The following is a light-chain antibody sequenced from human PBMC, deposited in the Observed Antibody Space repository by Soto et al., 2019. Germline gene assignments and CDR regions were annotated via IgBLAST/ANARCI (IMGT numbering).Light chain of an antibody. V-gene: IGLV2-23*01. J-gene: IGLJ1*01. CDR2: EGS. CDR3: CSYAGSSTYV. Sequence: QSVLTQPASVSGSPGQSITISCTGTSSDVGSYNFVSWFQQHPGKAPKLMIYEGSERPSGVSNRFSGSKSGNTASLTISGLQAEDEADSYCCSYAGSSTYVFGTGTKVTVL. CDR1: SSDVGSYNF.